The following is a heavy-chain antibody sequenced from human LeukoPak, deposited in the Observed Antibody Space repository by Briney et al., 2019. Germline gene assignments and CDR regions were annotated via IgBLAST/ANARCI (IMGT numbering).Heavy chain of an antibody. J-gene: IGHJ4*02. CDR2: IYHSGST. V-gene: IGHV4-38-2*02. D-gene: IGHD5-18*01. CDR3: ARARGYSYGSPLDY. CDR1: GYSISSGYY. Sequence: SETLSLTCTVSGYSISSGYYWGWIRQPPGKGLEWIGSIYHSGSTYYNPSLKSRVTISVDTSKNQFSLKLSSVTAADTAVYYCARARGYSYGSPLDYWGQGTLVTVSS.